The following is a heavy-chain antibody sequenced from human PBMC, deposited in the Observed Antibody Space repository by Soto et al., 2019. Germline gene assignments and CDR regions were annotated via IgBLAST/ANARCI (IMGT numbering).Heavy chain of an antibody. D-gene: IGHD5-12*01. Sequence: QVHLQESGPGLLKPSETLSLTCSVSGGPIRSYYLSWVRQAPGKGLEWIAYIAYTGITGYNPSLRSRVTISGDTSQNVFSLKMTSVTAADTALYYWPREGFSGYEALDYWGQGILVTVSS. CDR1: GGPIRSYY. CDR2: IAYTGIT. CDR3: PREGFSGYEALDY. V-gene: IGHV4-59*01. J-gene: IGHJ4*02.